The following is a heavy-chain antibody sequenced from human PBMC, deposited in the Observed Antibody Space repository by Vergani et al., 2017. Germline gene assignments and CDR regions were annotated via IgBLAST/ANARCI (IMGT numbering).Heavy chain of an antibody. D-gene: IGHD2-2*01. CDR1: GYTFTDSF. V-gene: IGHV1-2*02. Sequence: QVQLVQSGAEVKKPGASVKVSCKASGYTFTDSFMHWVRQAPGQGLEWMGWINPNSGGTNYAQKFQGRVTMTRETSISTAYMELSNLRSYDTAAYYCARVGTSSNRDYFDYWGQGTLVTVSS. CDR3: ARVGTSSNRDYFDY. J-gene: IGHJ4*02. CDR2: INPNSGGT.